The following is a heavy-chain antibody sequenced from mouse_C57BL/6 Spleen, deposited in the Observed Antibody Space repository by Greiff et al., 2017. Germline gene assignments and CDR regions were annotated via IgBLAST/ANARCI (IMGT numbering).Heavy chain of an antibody. V-gene: IGHV1-78*01. CDR3: ARDYGRAYCYAMDY. J-gene: IGHJ4*01. CDR1: GYTFTDHT. Sequence: VQLQQSDAELVKPGASVKISCTVSGYTFTDHTIHWMQQRPEQGLEWIGYINPSDGSTKYNEKFKGKATLTADKSSSTAYMQLNSLTSEDAAVXFCARDYGRAYCYAMDYGGQGTSVTVSS. D-gene: IGHD1-1*01. CDR2: INPSDGST.